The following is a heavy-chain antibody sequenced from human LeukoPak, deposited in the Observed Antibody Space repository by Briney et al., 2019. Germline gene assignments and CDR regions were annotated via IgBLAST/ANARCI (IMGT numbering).Heavy chain of an antibody. CDR1: GDSVSSNSAA. V-gene: IGHV6-1*01. D-gene: IGHD6-13*01. Sequence: SQTLSLTCAISGDSVSSNSAAWNWIRHSPSRGLEWLGRTYYRSKWYNDYAVSVKSRITINPDTSKNQFSLQLNSVTPEDTAVYYCARVVEIAAANLFDPWGQGTLVTVSS. CDR2: TYYRSKWYN. J-gene: IGHJ5*02. CDR3: ARVVEIAAANLFDP.